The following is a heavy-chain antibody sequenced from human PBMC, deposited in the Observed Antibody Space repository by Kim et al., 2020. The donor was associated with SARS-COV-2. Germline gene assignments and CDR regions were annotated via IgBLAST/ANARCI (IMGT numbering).Heavy chain of an antibody. V-gene: IGHV3-43*02. CDR1: GFTFDDYA. J-gene: IGHJ4*02. CDR3: ATFSSGWLLGFGY. Sequence: GSLRLSCAASGFTFDDYAMHWVRQAPGKGLEWVSLISGDGGSTYYADSVKGRFTISRDNSKNSLYLQMNSLRTEDTALYYCATFSSGWLLGFGYWGQGTLVTVSS. D-gene: IGHD6-19*01. CDR2: ISGDGGST.